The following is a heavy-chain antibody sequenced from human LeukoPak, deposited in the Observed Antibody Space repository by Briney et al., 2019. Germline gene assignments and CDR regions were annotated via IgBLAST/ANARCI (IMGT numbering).Heavy chain of an antibody. CDR2: IKQDGSEK. J-gene: IGHJ4*02. CDR1: GFTFSNYW. Sequence: GGSLRLSCAASGFTFSNYWMSWVRQPPGKGLEWVANIKQDGSEKYYVDSVKGRFTISRDNAKNSLFLQMNSLRAEDTAVYYCARGSSGWYGLFDYWGQGTLVTVSS. V-gene: IGHV3-7*04. CDR3: ARGSSGWYGLFDY. D-gene: IGHD6-19*01.